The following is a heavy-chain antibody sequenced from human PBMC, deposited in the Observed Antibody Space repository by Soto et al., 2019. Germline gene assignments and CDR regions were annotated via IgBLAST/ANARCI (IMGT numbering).Heavy chain of an antibody. J-gene: IGHJ4*02. Sequence: ASVKVSCKASGYTFTSYAMHWVRQAPGQRLEWMGWINAGNGNTKYSQKFQGRVTITRDTSASTAYMELSSLRSEDTAVYYCARIKVVYAMGYFDYWGQGTLVTVSS. CDR2: INAGNGNT. V-gene: IGHV1-3*01. CDR3: ARIKVVYAMGYFDY. CDR1: GYTFTSYA. D-gene: IGHD2-8*02.